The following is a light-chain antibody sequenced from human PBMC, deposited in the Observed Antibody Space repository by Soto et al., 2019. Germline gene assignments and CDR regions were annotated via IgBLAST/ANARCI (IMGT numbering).Light chain of an antibody. V-gene: IGLV2-14*01. J-gene: IGLJ2*01. Sequence: QSALAQPASVSGSPGQTISISCTGTSSDVGGYNAVSWYQHHPGKAPKLIIYEVTHRPAGVSGRFSASKSGNTASLTITGLQAEDEADYYCNSFRVNRLYVFGGGTKLTVL. CDR3: NSFRVNRLYV. CDR1: SSDVGGYNA. CDR2: EVT.